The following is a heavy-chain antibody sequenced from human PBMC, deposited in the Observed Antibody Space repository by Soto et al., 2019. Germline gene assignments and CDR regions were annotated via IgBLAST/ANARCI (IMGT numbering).Heavy chain of an antibody. CDR2: ISYDGSNK. Sequence: PGGSLRLSCAASGFTFSNYAMHWVRQARGKGLEWVAVISYDGSNKYYADSVKGRFTISRDNSKNTLYLQMNSLRAEDTAVYYCARVASLYEAPFDYWGQGTLVIVSS. CDR3: ARVASLYEAPFDY. V-gene: IGHV3-30-3*01. CDR1: GFTFSNYA. D-gene: IGHD3-22*01. J-gene: IGHJ4*02.